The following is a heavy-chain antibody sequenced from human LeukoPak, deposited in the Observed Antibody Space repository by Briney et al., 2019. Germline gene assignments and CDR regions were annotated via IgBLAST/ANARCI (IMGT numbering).Heavy chain of an antibody. D-gene: IGHD3-10*02. J-gene: IGHJ6*04. V-gene: IGHV3-48*04. Sequence: GGSLRLSCAASGFTFSSYGMSWVCPAPGEGLEWVSAISGSGSTIYYADSVKARFSISRDNAKNSLYLQMNSLRAEDTAVYYCAELGITMIGGVWGKGTTVTISS. CDR1: GFTFSSYG. CDR3: AELGITMIGGV. CDR2: ISGSGSTI.